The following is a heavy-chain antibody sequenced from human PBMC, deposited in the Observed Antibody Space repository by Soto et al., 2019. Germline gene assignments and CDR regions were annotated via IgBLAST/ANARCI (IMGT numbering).Heavy chain of an antibody. CDR1: GGTFSSYA. D-gene: IGHD2-15*01. V-gene: IGHV1-69*06. J-gene: IGHJ5*02. CDR2: IIPIFGTA. Sequence: SVKVSCKASGGTFSSYAISWVRQAPGQGLEWMGGIIPIFGTADYAQKFQGRVTITADKSTSTAYMELSSLISEDTAVYYCARVPSGVVAAPPGLSWLDPWGQGTLVTVSS. CDR3: ARVPSGVVAAPPGLSWLDP.